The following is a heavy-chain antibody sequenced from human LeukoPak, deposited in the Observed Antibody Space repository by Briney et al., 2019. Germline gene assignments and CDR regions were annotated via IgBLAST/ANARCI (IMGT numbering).Heavy chain of an antibody. V-gene: IGHV3-33*01. CDR2: IWYDGSNK. CDR1: GFTFNSYG. CDR3: ARVASVPAAIRYYYYMDV. D-gene: IGHD2-2*02. Sequence: GGSLRLSCAASGFTFNSYGMHWVRQAPGKGLEWVAFIWYDGSNKYYADSVKGRFTISRDNSKNTLYLQMNSLRAEDTAVYYCARVASVPAAIRYYYYMDVWGKGTTVTVSS. J-gene: IGHJ6*03.